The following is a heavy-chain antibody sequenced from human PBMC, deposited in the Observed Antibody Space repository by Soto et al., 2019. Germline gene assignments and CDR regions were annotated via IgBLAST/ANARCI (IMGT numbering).Heavy chain of an antibody. J-gene: IGHJ4*02. V-gene: IGHV1-8*01. D-gene: IGHD6-19*01. CDR1: GYTFTSYD. CDR3: ARERRVAGKDY. Sequence: QVQLVQSGAEVKTPGASVKVSCKASGYTFTSYDINWVRQAPGQGLGWMGWTNPNSGNTGYAQKFQGRVTMTRNTSISTANIELNRLRSGDTAGYYCARERRVAGKDYWVQGSLGGVS. CDR2: TNPNSGNT.